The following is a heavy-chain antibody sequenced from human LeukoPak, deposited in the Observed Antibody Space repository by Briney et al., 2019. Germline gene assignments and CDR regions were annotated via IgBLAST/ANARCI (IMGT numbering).Heavy chain of an antibody. CDR1: GFTFDDYA. D-gene: IGHD3-9*01. CDR3: EKGLAGGDILTGFDY. V-gene: IGHV3-9*01. CDR2: ISWNSGSI. Sequence: GRSLRLSCAASGFTFDDYAMHWVRQAPGKGLEWVSGISWNSGSIGYADSVKGRFTISRDNAKNSLYLQMNSLRAEDTALYYCEKGLAGGDILTGFDYWGQGTLVTVSS. J-gene: IGHJ4*02.